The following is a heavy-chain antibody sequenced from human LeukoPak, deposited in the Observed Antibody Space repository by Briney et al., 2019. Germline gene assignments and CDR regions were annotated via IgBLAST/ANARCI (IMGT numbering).Heavy chain of an antibody. J-gene: IGHJ4*02. V-gene: IGHV3-48*03. D-gene: IGHD3-10*01. CDR3: ARDRLWFGELLPFDY. CDR2: ISSSGSTI. CDR1: GFTFSSYE. Sequence: GGSLRLSCAASGFTFSSYEMNWVRQAPGKGLEWVSYISSSGSTIYYADSVKGRFTISRDNAKNSLYLQMSSLRAEDTAVYYCARDRLWFGELLPFDYWGQGTLVTVSS.